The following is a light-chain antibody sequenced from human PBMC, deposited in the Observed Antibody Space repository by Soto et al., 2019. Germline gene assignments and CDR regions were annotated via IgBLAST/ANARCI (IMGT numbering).Light chain of an antibody. Sequence: QSALTQPASVSGSPGQSITISCTGTSSDVGGYNYGSWYQQHPGKAPKLMIYDVSNRPSGVSNRFSGSKSGNTASLTIYGLQAEDEADYSCSSYTSSSTLVVFGGGTKLTVL. CDR1: SSDVGGYNY. CDR2: DVS. CDR3: SSYTSSSTLVV. J-gene: IGLJ2*01. V-gene: IGLV2-14*01.